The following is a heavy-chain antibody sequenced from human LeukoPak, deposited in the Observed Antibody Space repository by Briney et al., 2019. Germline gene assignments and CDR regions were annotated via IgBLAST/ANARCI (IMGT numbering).Heavy chain of an antibody. D-gene: IGHD2-2*01. Sequence: GGSLRLSCAASGFTVSSNYMSWVRQAPGKGLEWVSVIYSGGSIYYADSVKGRFTISRDNSKNTLYLQMNSLRAEDTAVYYCARGGCISCYPGYYYYGMDVWGQGTTVTVSS. CDR2: IYSGGSI. CDR1: GFTVSSNY. J-gene: IGHJ6*02. V-gene: IGHV3-53*01. CDR3: ARGGCISCYPGYYYYGMDV.